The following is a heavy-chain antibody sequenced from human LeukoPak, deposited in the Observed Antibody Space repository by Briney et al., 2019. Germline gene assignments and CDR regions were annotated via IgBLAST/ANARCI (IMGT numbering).Heavy chain of an antibody. V-gene: IGHV4-31*03. D-gene: IGHD5-18*01. Sequence: SETLSLTCTVSGGSISSGGYYWSWIRQHPGKGLEWIGYIYYSGSTYYNPSLKSRVTISVDTSKNQFSLKLSSVTAADTAVYYCARGQYSYGPYYFDYWGQGTLVTVSS. CDR3: ARGQYSYGPYYFDY. J-gene: IGHJ4*02. CDR2: IYYSGST. CDR1: GGSISSGGYY.